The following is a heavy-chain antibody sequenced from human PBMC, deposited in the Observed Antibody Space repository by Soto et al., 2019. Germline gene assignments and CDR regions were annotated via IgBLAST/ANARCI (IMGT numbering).Heavy chain of an antibody. Sequence: QVQLVQSGAEVKKPGSSVKVSCKASGGTFSSYAISWVRQAPGQGLEWMGGIIPIFGTPNYAQKFQGRVTITADESTSTAYMELSSPRSEDTAVYYCARDAVHGYGDYHLDYWGQGTLVTVSS. J-gene: IGHJ4*02. V-gene: IGHV1-69*12. CDR3: ARDAVHGYGDYHLDY. CDR2: IIPIFGTP. D-gene: IGHD4-17*01. CDR1: GGTFSSYA.